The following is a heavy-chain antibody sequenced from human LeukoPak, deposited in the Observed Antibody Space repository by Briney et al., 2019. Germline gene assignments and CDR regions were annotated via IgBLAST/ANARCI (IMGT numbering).Heavy chain of an antibody. D-gene: IGHD1-26*01. V-gene: IGHV4-39*07. CDR2: IYYSGST. CDR1: GGSISSSSYY. J-gene: IGHJ4*02. Sequence: SETLSLTCTVSGGSISSSSYYWGWIRQPPGKGLEWIGSIYYSGSTYYNPSLKSRVTISVDTSKNQFSLKLSSVTAADTAVYYCARSRAASIVGATFFDYWGQGTLVTVSS. CDR3: ARSRAASIVGATFFDY.